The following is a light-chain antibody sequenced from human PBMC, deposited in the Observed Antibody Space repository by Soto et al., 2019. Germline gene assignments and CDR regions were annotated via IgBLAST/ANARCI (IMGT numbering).Light chain of an antibody. V-gene: IGKV3-15*01. J-gene: IGKJ1*01. CDR3: QQYNNWPLT. CDR1: QSVSSK. CDR2: GAS. Sequence: EIVMTQSPATLSVSPGERATLSCRASQSVSSKLAWYQQKPGQAPRLVIYGASTRAIGIPARFSGSGSGTEFTFPISSLQSEDLAVYYCQQYNNWPLTFGQGTKVEIK.